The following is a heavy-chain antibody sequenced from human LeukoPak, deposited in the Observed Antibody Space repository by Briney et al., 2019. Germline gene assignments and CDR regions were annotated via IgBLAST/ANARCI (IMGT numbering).Heavy chain of an antibody. D-gene: IGHD3-10*01. CDR3: AEGSKYYFASGSYFPVY. CDR2: ISYDSKNI. J-gene: IGHJ4*02. V-gene: IGHV3-30*18. CDR1: GLTFSSHG. Sequence: PGGSLTLFCAASGLTFSSHGMNWARHAPGKGREWVADISYDSKNIHYADSVKGRFTISRDNSKNTLYLQMNSLRAEDTAVYYCAEGSKYYFASGSYFPVYWGQGTQVIVSS.